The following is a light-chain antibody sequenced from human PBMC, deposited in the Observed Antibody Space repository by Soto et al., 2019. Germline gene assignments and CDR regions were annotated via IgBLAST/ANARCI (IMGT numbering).Light chain of an antibody. CDR2: GAS. V-gene: IGKV3-20*01. J-gene: IGKJ2*01. CDR3: QQYGGSPRT. Sequence: EIVLTQSPGTLSLSPGERATLSCRASQSVFNNNLAWYQQKPGQAPRLLMFGASSRATGIQDRFSGSGSGTDFTRTIIILEPEDFAIYHCQQYGGSPRTFGQGTKLEIK. CDR1: QSVFNNN.